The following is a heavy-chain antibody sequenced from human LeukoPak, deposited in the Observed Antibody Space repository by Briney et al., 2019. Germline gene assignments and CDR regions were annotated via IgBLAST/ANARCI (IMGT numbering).Heavy chain of an antibody. D-gene: IGHD2-2*01. CDR2: FDPEDGET. J-gene: IGHJ5*02. Sequence: GASVKVSCKVSGYTLTELSMHWVRQAPGKGLEWMGGFDPEDGETIYAQKFQGRVTMTEDTSTDTAYMELSSLRSEDTAVYYCAIGGLMDCSSTSCYRNWFDLWGQGTLVTVSS. CDR1: GYTLTELS. V-gene: IGHV1-24*01. CDR3: AIGGLMDCSSTSCYRNWFDL.